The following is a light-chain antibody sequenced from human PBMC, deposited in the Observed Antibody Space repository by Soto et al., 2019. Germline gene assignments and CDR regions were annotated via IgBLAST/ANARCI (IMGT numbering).Light chain of an antibody. CDR1: QSLLHSNGYNY. J-gene: IGKJ1*01. Sequence: DSVMTQFPLSLSVTPGEPASISCRSSQSLLHSNGYNYLDWYVQKPGQSPQLLIYLGSNRASGVPDRVSGRGSGTDFTLKIITVEAEDVGVYYCMQALQIRVEFGQGTKVEI. V-gene: IGKV2-28*01. CDR2: LGS. CDR3: MQALQIRVE.